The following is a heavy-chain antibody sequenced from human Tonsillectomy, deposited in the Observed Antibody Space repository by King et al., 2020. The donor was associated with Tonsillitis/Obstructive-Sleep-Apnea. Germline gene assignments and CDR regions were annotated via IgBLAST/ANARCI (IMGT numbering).Heavy chain of an antibody. CDR2: INPKSGSR. CDR1: GYNFIDYY. D-gene: IGHD3-10*01. V-gene: IGHV1-2*02. J-gene: IGHJ5*02. Sequence: QLVQSGAEVKKPGASVKVSCKTSGYNFIDYYMHWVRQAPGHGLEWMGWINPKSGSRNIAQKFQGRVTMTRDTSISTVYMELSRLRSDDTAVYYCARDQDSYGSESPIKYFGPWGQGTLVTVSP. CDR3: ARDQDSYGSESPIKYFGP.